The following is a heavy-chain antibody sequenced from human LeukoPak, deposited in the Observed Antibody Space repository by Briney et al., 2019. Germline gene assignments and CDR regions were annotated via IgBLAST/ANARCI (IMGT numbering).Heavy chain of an antibody. CDR2: ISSSGSTI. CDR3: ARDSDVVPAYYFDY. D-gene: IGHD2-2*01. V-gene: IGHV3-11*04. J-gene: IGHJ4*02. Sequence: PGGSLRLSCAASGFTFSDYYMSWIRQAPGKGLEWVSYISSSGSTIYYADSVKGRFTIPRDNAKNSLYLQMNSLRAEDTAVYYCARDSDVVPAYYFDYWGQGTLVTVSS. CDR1: GFTFSDYY.